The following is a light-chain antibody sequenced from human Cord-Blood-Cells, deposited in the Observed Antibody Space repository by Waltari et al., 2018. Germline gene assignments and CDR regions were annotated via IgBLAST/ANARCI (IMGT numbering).Light chain of an antibody. V-gene: IGLV2-14*03. CDR2: DVS. CDR1: SSDVGGYNY. CDR3: SSYTSISTLV. Sequence: SALTQPASVSGSPGQSITISCTGTSSDVGGYNYLPCYQQHPGQAPKLMIYDVSNRPAGASKRFSGSKSGNTASVTISGLQAEDEAYYYCSSYTSISTLVFGGGTKLTVL. J-gene: IGLJ3*02.